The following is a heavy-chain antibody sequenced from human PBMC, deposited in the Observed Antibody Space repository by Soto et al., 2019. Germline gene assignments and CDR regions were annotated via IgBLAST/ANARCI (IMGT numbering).Heavy chain of an antibody. V-gene: IGHV3-23*01. Sequence: GGSLRLSCEASGFTLRNYAMTLVRQAPGKWLEWVSLISANDVGTYYAESVKTRFTISTDQSRNTVYLQMDSLRADDTAIYYCAKAKNDYNWDNRPPFDYWGQGTLVTVSS. CDR3: AKAKNDYNWDNRPPFDY. J-gene: IGHJ4*02. CDR1: GFTLRNYA. D-gene: IGHD1-20*01. CDR2: ISANDVGT.